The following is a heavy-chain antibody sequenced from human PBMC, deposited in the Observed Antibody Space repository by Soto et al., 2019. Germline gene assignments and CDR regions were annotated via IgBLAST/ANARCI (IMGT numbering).Heavy chain of an antibody. CDR1: GFTFSSYA. CDR2: ISYDGSNK. CDR3: ARDNSFGVVITLVSYYGMDV. J-gene: IGHJ6*02. V-gene: IGHV3-30-3*01. Sequence: VGSLRLSCAASGFTFSSYAMHCVRQSPGKWLEWVAVISYDGSNKYYADSVKGRFTISRDNSKNTLYLQMNSLRAEDTAVYYCARDNSFGVVITLVSYYGMDVWGQGTTVTVSS. D-gene: IGHD3-3*01.